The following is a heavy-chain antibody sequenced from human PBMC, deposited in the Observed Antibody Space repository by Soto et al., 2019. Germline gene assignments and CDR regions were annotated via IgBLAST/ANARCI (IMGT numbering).Heavy chain of an antibody. Sequence: SHNLSLPCAISGDSVSSNSAAWNWISQSPSRGLEWLGRTYYRSKWYNDYAVSVKSRITINPDTSKNQFSLQLNSVTPEDTAVYYCAREEGIVVVPAAHAIDYWGQGTLVTVSS. CDR3: AREEGIVVVPAAHAIDY. J-gene: IGHJ4*02. CDR2: TYYRSKWYN. V-gene: IGHV6-1*01. D-gene: IGHD2-2*01. CDR1: GDSVSSNSAA.